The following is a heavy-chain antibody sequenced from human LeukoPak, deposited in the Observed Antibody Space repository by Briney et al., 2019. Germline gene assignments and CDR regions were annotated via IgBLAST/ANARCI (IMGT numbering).Heavy chain of an antibody. Sequence: GGSLRLSCAASGFTFSSYAMHWVRQAPGKGLEWVAVIYSGGSTYYADSVKGRFTISRDNSKNTLYLQMNSLRAEDTAVYYCARRGYGDYAPFDYWGQGTLVTVSS. CDR2: IYSGGST. J-gene: IGHJ4*02. CDR1: GFTFSSYA. CDR3: ARRGYGDYAPFDY. D-gene: IGHD4-17*01. V-gene: IGHV3-66*04.